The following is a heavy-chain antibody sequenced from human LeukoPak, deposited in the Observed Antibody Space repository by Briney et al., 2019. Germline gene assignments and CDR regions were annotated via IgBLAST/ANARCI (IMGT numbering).Heavy chain of an antibody. CDR2: IYHSGST. CDR3: ARGGGPYRPLDY. V-gene: IGHV4-30-2*01. Sequence: PSETLPLTCAVSGGSISSGGYSWSWIRQPPGKGLEWIGYIYHSGSTYYNPSLKSRVTMSVDMSENHISLKLTSVTAADTAVYYCARGGGPYRPLDYSGQGTLVTVSS. CDR1: GGSISSGGYS. J-gene: IGHJ4*02.